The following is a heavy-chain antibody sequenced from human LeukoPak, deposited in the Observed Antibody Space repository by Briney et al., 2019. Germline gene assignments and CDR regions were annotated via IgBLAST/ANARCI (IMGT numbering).Heavy chain of an antibody. Sequence: MASQTLSLTCTVSGGSISSGGYYWSWIQQPPGKGLEWIGYIYHSGSTYYNPSLKSRVTISVDRSKNQFSLKLTSVTAADTAVYYCAISGGSGSEDYWGQGTLVTVSS. D-gene: IGHD3-10*01. V-gene: IGHV4-30-2*01. J-gene: IGHJ4*02. CDR2: IYHSGST. CDR3: AISGGSGSEDY. CDR1: GGSISSGGYY.